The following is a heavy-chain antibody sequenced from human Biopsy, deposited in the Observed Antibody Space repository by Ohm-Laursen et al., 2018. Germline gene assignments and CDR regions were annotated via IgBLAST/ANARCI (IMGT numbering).Heavy chain of an antibody. Sequence: SDTLSLTCTVYGESFNGYYWSWIRQTPGKGLEWIGEINHSGRTNYNPSLKSRVTISVDTSKNQFSLKVRSVTAADTAVYYCVRGVDYYVPYHYYALDVWGQGTTVTVSS. J-gene: IGHJ6*02. CDR1: GESFNGYY. V-gene: IGHV4-34*01. CDR2: INHSGRT. D-gene: IGHD3-10*02. CDR3: VRGVDYYVPYHYYALDV.